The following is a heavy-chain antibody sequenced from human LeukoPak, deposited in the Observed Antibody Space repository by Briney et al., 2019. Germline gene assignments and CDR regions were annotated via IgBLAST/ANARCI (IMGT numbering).Heavy chain of an antibody. J-gene: IGHJ5*02. CDR2: VFHSGST. V-gene: IGHV4-4*02. CDR3: ARDGGSGYNWFDP. Sequence: PSGTLSLTCSVSGDSISTNEWWSWVRQPPGKGLEWIGEVFHSGSTNYNPSLKSRVTISVDTSKNQFSLKLSSVTAADTAVYYCARDGGSGYNWFDPWGQGTLVTVSS. CDR1: GDSISTNEW. D-gene: IGHD6-19*01.